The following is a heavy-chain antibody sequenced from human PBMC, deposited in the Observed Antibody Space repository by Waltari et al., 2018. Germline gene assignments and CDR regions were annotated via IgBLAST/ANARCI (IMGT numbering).Heavy chain of an antibody. V-gene: IGHV3-30-3*01. D-gene: IGHD4-17*01. CDR3: ARAPENDYGDPVRGLDY. CDR1: GFTFSRYA. CDR2: ISYDGSNK. Sequence: QVQLVESGGGVVQPGRSLRLSCAASGFTFSRYAMHWVRQAPGKGLEWVAVISYDGSNKYYADSVKGRFTISRDNSKNTLYLQMNSLRAEDTAVYYCARAPENDYGDPVRGLDYWGQGTLVTVSS. J-gene: IGHJ4*02.